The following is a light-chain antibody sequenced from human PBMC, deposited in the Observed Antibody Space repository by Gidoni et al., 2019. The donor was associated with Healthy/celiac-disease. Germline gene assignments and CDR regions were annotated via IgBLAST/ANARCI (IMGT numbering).Light chain of an antibody. J-gene: IGKJ1*01. V-gene: IGKV3-15*01. CDR1: QSVSSN. CDR3: QQYNNWPGT. Sequence: VMTQSPATLSASPGERATLSCRASQSVSSNLAWYQQKPGQAPRLLIYGASTRATGIPARFSGSGCGTEFTLTISSLQSEDFAVYYCQQYNNWPGTFGQGTKVEIK. CDR2: GAS.